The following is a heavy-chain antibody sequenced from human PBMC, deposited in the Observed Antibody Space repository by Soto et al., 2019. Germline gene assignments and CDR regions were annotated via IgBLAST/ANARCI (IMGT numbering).Heavy chain of an antibody. J-gene: IGHJ5*02. CDR3: ARDRVAAAGTEGWFDP. CDR1: GYTFTSYA. CDR2: INAGNGNT. V-gene: IGHV1-3*01. Sequence: ASVKVSCKASGYTFTSYAMHWVRQAPGQRLEWMGWINAGNGNTKYSQKFQGRVTITRDTSASTAYMELSSLRSEDTAVYYCARDRVAAAGTEGWFDPWGQGTLVTVSS. D-gene: IGHD6-13*01.